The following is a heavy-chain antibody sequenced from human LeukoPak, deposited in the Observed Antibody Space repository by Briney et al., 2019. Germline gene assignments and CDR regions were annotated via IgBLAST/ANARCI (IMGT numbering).Heavy chain of an antibody. Sequence: ASVKVSCKASGYTFTGYYMHWVRQAPGQGLEWMGWINPNSGGTNYAQKFQGRVTMTRDTSISTAYMELSRLRSDDTAVYYCARVDLLLGTAMVAASRKYNWFDPWGQGTLVTVSS. CDR3: ARVDLLLGTAMVAASRKYNWFDP. CDR1: GYTFTGYY. J-gene: IGHJ5*02. V-gene: IGHV1-2*02. CDR2: INPNSGGT. D-gene: IGHD5-18*01.